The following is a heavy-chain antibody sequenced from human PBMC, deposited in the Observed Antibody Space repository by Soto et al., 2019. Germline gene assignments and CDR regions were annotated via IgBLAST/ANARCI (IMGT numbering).Heavy chain of an antibody. CDR1: GFTFDDYA. J-gene: IGHJ4*02. D-gene: IGHD3-3*01. CDR3: AKGSIFGVVIWSFDY. Sequence: GGSLRLSCAASGFTFDDYAMHWVRQAPGKGLEWVSGISWNSGSIGYADSVKGRFTISRDNAKNSLYLQMNSLRAEDTALYYCAKGSIFGVVIWSFDYWGQGTLVTVSS. V-gene: IGHV3-9*01. CDR2: ISWNSGSI.